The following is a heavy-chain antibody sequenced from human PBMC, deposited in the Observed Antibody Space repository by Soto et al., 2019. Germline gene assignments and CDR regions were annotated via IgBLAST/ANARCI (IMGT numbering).Heavy chain of an antibody. D-gene: IGHD6-19*01. CDR1: GFTVSSDY. V-gene: IGHV3-53*02. CDR3: ARDKMGGAGSFYY. Sequence: EVQLVETGGGLIQPGGSLRLSCAASGFTVSSDYMSWVSQAPGKGLEWISVIYSGGRTDYADSVKGRFTISRDNSKNTLYLQMNSLRVEDTAVYYCARDKMGGAGSFYYWGQGTLVTVSS. J-gene: IGHJ4*02. CDR2: IYSGGRT.